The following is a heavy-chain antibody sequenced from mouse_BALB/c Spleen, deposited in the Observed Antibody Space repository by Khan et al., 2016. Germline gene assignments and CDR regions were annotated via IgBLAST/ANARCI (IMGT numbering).Heavy chain of an antibody. CDR1: VLNIKDTY. CDR3: ARKARK. CDR2: LDPPNGNI. Sequence: VQLKQSGAELVKSGATVQLSCTASVLNIKDTYMHWPKSWPEQDLELPGRLDPPNGNIKYDPQFHGKATITADTSSNTANLQLSSQTTGDTGVCYCARKARKWGQDTTLTIST. J-gene: IGHJ2*01. V-gene: IGHV14-3*02.